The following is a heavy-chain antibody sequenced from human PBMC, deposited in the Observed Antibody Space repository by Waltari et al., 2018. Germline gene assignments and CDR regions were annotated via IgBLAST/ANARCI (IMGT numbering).Heavy chain of an antibody. CDR2: IIPIFGTAP. CDR3: TRRELGGAFDP. CDR1: GGPFGSYA. D-gene: IGHD3-16*01. Sequence: QVQLVQSGAGVKKPGSSVKVSCTASGGPFGSYAISWVRQAPGEGLEWMGGIIPIFGTAPNYAQKFQGRLTVTADESTATVYMDLSSLRSDDTAVYYCTRRELGGAFDPWGQGTLVTVSS. V-gene: IGHV1-69*12. J-gene: IGHJ5*02.